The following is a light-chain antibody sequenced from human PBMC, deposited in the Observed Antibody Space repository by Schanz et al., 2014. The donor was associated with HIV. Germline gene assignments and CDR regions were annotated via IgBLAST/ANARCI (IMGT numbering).Light chain of an antibody. V-gene: IGKV3-15*01. J-gene: IGKJ3*01. Sequence: EVLMTQSPATLSVSPGERATLSCRASQSVRSDLAWYQQRPGQAPSLLIYGASTRAPGIPARFSGSGSGTDFTLTISRLEPEDFAVYYCQQYGSSFGPGTKVEIK. CDR1: QSVRSD. CDR3: QQYGSS. CDR2: GAS.